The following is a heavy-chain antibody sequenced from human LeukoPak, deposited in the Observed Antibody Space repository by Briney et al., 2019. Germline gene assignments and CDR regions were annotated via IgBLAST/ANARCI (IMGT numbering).Heavy chain of an antibody. CDR3: AKDGGRIINSYDY. J-gene: IGHJ4*02. Sequence: GGSLRLSCAVSGFTFSSYAMSWVRQAPGKGLEWVSGISLSGTSTYYADSVKGRFTISRDNSKNTLYLQMNSLRAEDTAVYYCAKDGGRIINSYDYWGQGTLVTVSS. D-gene: IGHD3-10*01. CDR1: GFTFSSYA. CDR2: ISLSGTST. V-gene: IGHV3-23*01.